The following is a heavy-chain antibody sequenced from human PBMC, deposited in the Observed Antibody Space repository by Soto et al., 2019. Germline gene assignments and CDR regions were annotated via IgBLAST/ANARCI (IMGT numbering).Heavy chain of an antibody. CDR3: ARDFEESLNYYDSSGYYLYYFDY. V-gene: IGHV4-38-2*02. J-gene: IGHJ4*02. Sequence: SETLSLTCAVSGYSISSGYYWGWIRQPPGKGLEWIGSIYHSGSTYYNPSLKSRVTISVDTSENQFSLKLSSVTAADTAVYYCARDFEESLNYYDSSGYYLYYFDYWGQGTLVTVYS. CDR2: IYHSGST. D-gene: IGHD3-22*01. CDR1: GYSISSGYY.